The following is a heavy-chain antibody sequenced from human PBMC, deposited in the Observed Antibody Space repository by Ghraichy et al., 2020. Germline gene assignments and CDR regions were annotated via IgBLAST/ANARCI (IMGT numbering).Heavy chain of an antibody. V-gene: IGHV3-30*03. CDR2: ITYDASSQ. D-gene: IGHD3-10*01. CDR1: GFSFSGYR. Sequence: LSLTCAASGFSFSGYRMYWVRQAPGKGLEWVASITYDASSQSYADSVKGRFTVSRDNSKNMLYLQMNSLSDEDTALYYCAREDSGSYLHGYWGQGTRVTVSS. J-gene: IGHJ4*02. CDR3: AREDSGSYLHGY.